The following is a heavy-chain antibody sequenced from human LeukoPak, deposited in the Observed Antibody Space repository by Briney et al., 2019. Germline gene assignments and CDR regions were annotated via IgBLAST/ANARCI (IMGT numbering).Heavy chain of an antibody. CDR3: AKDFVGVALAGL. CDR2: ISAGGGST. Sequence: QPGGSLRLSCAASGFTLSSYGMSWVRQAPGKGLEWVSAISAGGGSTYYADSVKGRFTISRDNSKNTLSLQMNSLRAEDTAVYYCAKDFVGVALAGLWGQGSLVTVSS. CDR1: GFTLSSYG. D-gene: IGHD6-19*01. J-gene: IGHJ4*02. V-gene: IGHV3-23*01.